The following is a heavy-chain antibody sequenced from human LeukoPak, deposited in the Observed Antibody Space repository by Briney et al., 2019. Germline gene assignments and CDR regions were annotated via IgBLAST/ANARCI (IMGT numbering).Heavy chain of an antibody. CDR2: MNPNSGNT. CDR3: AKGPAMVRGTFDP. V-gene: IGHV1-8*03. CDR1: GYTFTSYD. J-gene: IGHJ5*02. D-gene: IGHD3-10*01. Sequence: ASVKVSCTASGYTFTSYDINWVRQAPGQGLEWMGWMNPNSGNTDYAQKFKGRVTITRNTSISTAYMELSSLRSEDTAVYYCAKGPAMVRGTFDPWGQGTLVTVSS.